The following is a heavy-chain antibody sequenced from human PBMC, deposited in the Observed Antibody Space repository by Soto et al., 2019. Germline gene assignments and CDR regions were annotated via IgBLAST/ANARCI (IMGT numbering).Heavy chain of an antibody. V-gene: IGHV3-33*06. CDR2: IWYDGSNK. CDR3: GKERVASIGDRSFDY. CDR1: GFTFSSSG. Sequence: GGSLRLSCAASGFTFSSSGMHWVRQAPGKGLEWVAVIWYDGSNKYYADSVKGRFTISRDNSKNTLYLQMNSLGAEDTAVYYCGKERVASIGDRSFDYWGQGTLVTVSS. D-gene: IGHD4-17*01. J-gene: IGHJ4*02.